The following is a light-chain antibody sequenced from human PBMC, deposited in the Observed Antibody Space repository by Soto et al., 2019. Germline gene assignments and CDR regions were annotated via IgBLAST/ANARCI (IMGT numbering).Light chain of an antibody. CDR2: GAS. CDR1: QSVRSSH. Sequence: EIVLTQSPGTLSLSPGERATLSCRASQSVRSSHLAWYQQMPGQAPRLLIFGASNRATGIPDRFSGSGSGTDFTLSISRPEPEDFAVYYCQQYSSSPLTFGGGTRWIS. V-gene: IGKV3-20*01. J-gene: IGKJ4*01. CDR3: QQYSSSPLT.